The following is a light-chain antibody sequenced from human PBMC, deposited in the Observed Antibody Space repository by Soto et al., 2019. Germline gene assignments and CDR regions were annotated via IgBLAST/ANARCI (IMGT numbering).Light chain of an antibody. CDR2: EVS. CDR3: SSYGSTSTRYV. J-gene: IGLJ1*01. CDR1: SSDVGGYNY. V-gene: IGLV2-14*01. Sequence: QSALTQPASVSGSPGQSITISCTGTSSDVGGYNYVSWYQQHPGKAPKLMIYEVSNRPSGVSNRFSGSTSANTASLTISGLQAEDEADYFCSSYGSTSTRYVFGTGTKLTVL.